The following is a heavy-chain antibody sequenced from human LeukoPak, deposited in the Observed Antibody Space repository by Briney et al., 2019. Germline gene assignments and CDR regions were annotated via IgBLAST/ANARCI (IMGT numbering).Heavy chain of an antibody. CDR1: GYTFTGSY. Sequence: ASVKVSCKASGYTFTGSYLHWVRHAPGQGLEWMGWINPNSGATNYARQFQGRVTMTRDTSISTAYMELSRLRSDDTAVYHCARGLTTVTFDCWGQGTLVTVTS. D-gene: IGHD4-17*01. CDR3: ARGLTTVTFDC. CDR2: INPNSGAT. J-gene: IGHJ4*02. V-gene: IGHV1-2*02.